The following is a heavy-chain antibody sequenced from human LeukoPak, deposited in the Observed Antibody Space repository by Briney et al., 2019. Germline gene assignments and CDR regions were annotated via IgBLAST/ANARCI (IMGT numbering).Heavy chain of an antibody. Sequence: GKSLRLSCVASGFTFSGFGMHWVRQAPGKGLEWVAVISYNAHHEYYRDSVKGRFSISRDNSKNTVSLQMDSLRAEDTAVYYCAELGITMIGGVWGKGTTVTISS. CDR1: GFTFSGFG. CDR2: ISYNAHHE. D-gene: IGHD3-10*02. J-gene: IGHJ6*04. CDR3: AELGITMIGGV. V-gene: IGHV3-30*18.